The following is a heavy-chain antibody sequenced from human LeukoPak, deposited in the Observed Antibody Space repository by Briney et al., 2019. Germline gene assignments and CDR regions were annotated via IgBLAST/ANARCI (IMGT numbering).Heavy chain of an antibody. J-gene: IGHJ4*02. V-gene: IGHV3-23*01. CDR1: GFTFSSYA. D-gene: IGHD3-22*01. CDR3: AKATYYYDSSGFDY. CDR2: ISGSGGST. Sequence: GGSPRLSCAASGFTFSSYAMSWVRQAPGKGLEWVSAISGSGGSTYYADSVKGRFTISRDSSKNTLYLQMNSLRAEDTAVYYCAKATYYYDSSGFDYWGQGTLVTVSS.